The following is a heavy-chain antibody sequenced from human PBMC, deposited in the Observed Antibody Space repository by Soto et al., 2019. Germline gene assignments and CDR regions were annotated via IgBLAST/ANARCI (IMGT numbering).Heavy chain of an antibody. J-gene: IGHJ6*02. CDR3: AREAGYSSSWYGPNYYYGMDV. CDR2: ISAYNGNT. CDR1: GYTFTSYG. V-gene: IGHV1-18*01. Sequence: ASVKVSCKASGYTFTSYGISWVRQAPGQGLEWMGWISAYNGNTNYAQKLQGRVTMTTDTSTSTAYMELRSLRSDDTAVYYCAREAGYSSSWYGPNYYYGMDVWGQGTTVTGSS. D-gene: IGHD6-13*01.